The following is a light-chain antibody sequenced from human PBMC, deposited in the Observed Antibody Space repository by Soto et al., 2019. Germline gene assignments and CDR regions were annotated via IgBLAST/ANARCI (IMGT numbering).Light chain of an antibody. V-gene: IGKV1-33*01. CDR2: DVF. Sequence: DIQMTQSPSSLSASVGDRVIITCQASQDISNYLNWYQKKPGKAPKLLIYDVFNLEAGVPSRFSGSGSGTDFTLNISSLQPEDIATSYRQQYDNLFFSFGGGTRVEIK. CDR3: QQYDNLFFS. CDR1: QDISNY. J-gene: IGKJ4*01.